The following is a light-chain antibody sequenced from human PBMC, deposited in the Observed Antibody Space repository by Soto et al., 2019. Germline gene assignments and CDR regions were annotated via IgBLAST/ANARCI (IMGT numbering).Light chain of an antibody. J-gene: IGKJ1*01. CDR3: QQYINWPRT. Sequence: EIVMTQSPATLSVSPGERATLSCRASPSVSSNLAWYQQKPGQAPSLLIFGASTMAPGIPARFSGSGSGTEVTLTISSLQSEDCAVYYCQQYINWPRTFGQGTKVEIK. V-gene: IGKV3-15*01. CDR2: GAS. CDR1: PSVSSN.